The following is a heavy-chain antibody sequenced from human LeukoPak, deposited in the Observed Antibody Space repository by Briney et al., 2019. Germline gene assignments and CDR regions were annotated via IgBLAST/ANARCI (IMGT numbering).Heavy chain of an antibody. J-gene: IGHJ4*02. CDR2: ISSSSSYI. CDR3: ARASGPFDY. CDR1: GFTFSSYS. V-gene: IGHV3-21*01. Sequence: GGSLRLSCAASGFTFSSYSMNWVRQAPGKGLEWVSSISSSSSYIYYADSVKGRFTISRDNSKNTLYLQMNSLRAEDTALYFCARASGPFDYWGQGTLVTVSS.